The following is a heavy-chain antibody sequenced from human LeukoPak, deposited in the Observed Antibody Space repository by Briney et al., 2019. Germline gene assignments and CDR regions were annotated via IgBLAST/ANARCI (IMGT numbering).Heavy chain of an antibody. CDR3: ARGHPLIAVAGAPIAY. Sequence: GGSLRLSCAASGFTFSSYWMSWVRQAPGKGLEWVANIKQDGSEKYYVDSVKGRFTISRDSAKNSLYLQMNSLRAEDTAVYYCARGHPLIAVAGAPIAYWGQGTLVTVSS. J-gene: IGHJ4*02. D-gene: IGHD6-19*01. CDR2: IKQDGSEK. V-gene: IGHV3-7*01. CDR1: GFTFSSYW.